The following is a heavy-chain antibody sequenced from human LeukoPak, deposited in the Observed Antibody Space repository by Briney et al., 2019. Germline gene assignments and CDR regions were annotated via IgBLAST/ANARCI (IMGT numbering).Heavy chain of an antibody. CDR1: AGSMRSHY. Sequence: PSETLSLTCIVSAGSMRSHYWSWIRQPPGKGLEWMGFIYYSGTTRYKSSLQSRVTISADTSKNQFSLKLTSVTAADTAVYYCARLLDNDSSGDPDTFDMWGQGTMVTVSS. CDR3: ARLLDNDSSGDPDTFDM. D-gene: IGHD3-22*01. CDR2: IYYSGTT. J-gene: IGHJ3*02. V-gene: IGHV4-59*11.